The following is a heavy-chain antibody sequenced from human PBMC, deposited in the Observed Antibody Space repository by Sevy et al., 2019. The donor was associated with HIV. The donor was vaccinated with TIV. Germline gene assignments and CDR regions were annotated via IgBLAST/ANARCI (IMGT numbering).Heavy chain of an antibody. CDR3: ARGSHDYGDYDRDVGFDY. V-gene: IGHV3-21*01. J-gene: IGHJ4*02. D-gene: IGHD4-17*01. Sequence: GGSLRLSCAASGFTFNYYFMNWVRQAPGKGLEWVSSISSTGNYIYYADSLKGRFSISRDNAKNSLYLQMNSLRAEDTAVYYCARGSHDYGDYDRDVGFDYWGQGTLVTVSS. CDR2: ISSTGNYI. CDR1: GFTFNYYF.